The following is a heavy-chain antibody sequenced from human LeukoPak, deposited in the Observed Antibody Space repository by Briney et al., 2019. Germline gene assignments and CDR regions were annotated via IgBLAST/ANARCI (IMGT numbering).Heavy chain of an antibody. D-gene: IGHD3-10*01. V-gene: IGHV3-11*04. CDR2: ISSSGSTI. J-gene: IGHJ5*02. CDR1: GFTFSDYH. Sequence: GGSLRLSCAASGFTFSDYHMSWIRQAPGKGLEWVSYISSSGSTIYYADSVKGRFTISRDNAKNSLYLQMNSLRAEDTAVYYCARDRSYYGSGSSFDPWGQGTLVTVSS. CDR3: ARDRSYYGSGSSFDP.